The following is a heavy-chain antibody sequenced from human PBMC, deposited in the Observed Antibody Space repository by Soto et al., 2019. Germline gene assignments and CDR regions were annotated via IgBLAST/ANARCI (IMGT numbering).Heavy chain of an antibody. CDR3: AGRPEIHPR. V-gene: IGHV4-4*02. D-gene: IGHD1-26*01. CDR1: GGPTSSSDW. CDR2: IHRAGVT. J-gene: IGHJ4*02. Sequence: QVHLQESGPGLVKPSETLSLTCAISGGPTSSSDWWTWVRQPPGEGLEWIGEIHRAGVTNYNSSLKSRLTISLDHSRNQFSLSLTSVTAADAAVYFCAGRPEIHPRWGQGILVPVSS.